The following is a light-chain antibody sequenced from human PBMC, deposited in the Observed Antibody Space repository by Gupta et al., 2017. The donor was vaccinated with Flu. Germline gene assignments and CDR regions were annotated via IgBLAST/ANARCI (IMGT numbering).Light chain of an antibody. J-gene: IGLJ2*01. CDR2: EAS. V-gene: IGLV2-8*01. CDR1: SSDVGGYKY. Sequence: QSALTPPPSASGSPGQSVTISCTGTSSDVGGYKYVSWYRQHPGNAPQLMIDEASKRPSGVPDRFSASKSGNTASTPTSGLQAEDDADYYCNQSGGSNNQVFGTGTKLTVL. CDR3: NQSGGSNNQV.